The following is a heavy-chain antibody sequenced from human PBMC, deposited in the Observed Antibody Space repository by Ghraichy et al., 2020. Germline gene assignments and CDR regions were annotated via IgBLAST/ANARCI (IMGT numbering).Heavy chain of an antibody. CDR2: ITSGSDTI. CDR3: ARDRDYAFDI. V-gene: IGHV3-48*02. D-gene: IGHD4-11*01. Sequence: LKWVSYITSGSDTISYADSVKGRFTISRDNAKNSLYLQMSSLRDEDTAVYYCARDRDYAFDIWGQGTMVT. J-gene: IGHJ3*02.